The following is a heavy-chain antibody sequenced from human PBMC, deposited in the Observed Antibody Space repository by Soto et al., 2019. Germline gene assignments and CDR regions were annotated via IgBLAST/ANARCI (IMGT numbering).Heavy chain of an antibody. CDR2: IYYSGST. J-gene: IGHJ4*02. CDR3: ARCGDSSGYYYYFDY. D-gene: IGHD3-22*01. Sequence: SETLSLTCTVSGGSISSYYWSWIRQPPGKGLEWIGYIYYSGSTNYNPSLKSRVTISVDTSKNQFSLKLSSVTAADTAVYYCARCGDSSGYYYYFDYWGQGTLVTVSS. CDR1: GGSISSYY. V-gene: IGHV4-59*01.